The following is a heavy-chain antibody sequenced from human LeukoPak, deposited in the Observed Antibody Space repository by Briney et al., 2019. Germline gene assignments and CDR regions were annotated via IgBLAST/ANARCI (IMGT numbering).Heavy chain of an antibody. CDR3: ASQVSSPVLDY. CDR1: GGTFSSYA. CDR2: IIPIFGTA. Sequence: SVRVSCKASGGTFSSYAISWVRQAPGQGLEWMGRIIPIFGTANYAQKFQGRVTITTDESTSTAYMELSSLRSEDTAVYYCASQVSSPVLDYWGQGTLVTVSS. J-gene: IGHJ4*02. V-gene: IGHV1-69*05. D-gene: IGHD6-13*01.